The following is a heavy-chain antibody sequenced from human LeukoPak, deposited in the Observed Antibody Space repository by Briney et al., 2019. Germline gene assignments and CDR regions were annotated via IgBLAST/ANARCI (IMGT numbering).Heavy chain of an antibody. D-gene: IGHD3-10*01. CDR2: IYYSGST. CDR1: GGSISSGGYS. Sequence: SETLSLTCTVSGGSISSGGYSWSWIRQHPGKSLEWIGYIYYSGSTYYNASLKSRVAISIDRSANQFSLNLNSVTAADTAVYYCARVGRVFLIRGHEDVWGKGTTVTVSS. V-gene: IGHV4-31*03. CDR3: ARVGRVFLIRGHEDV. J-gene: IGHJ6*04.